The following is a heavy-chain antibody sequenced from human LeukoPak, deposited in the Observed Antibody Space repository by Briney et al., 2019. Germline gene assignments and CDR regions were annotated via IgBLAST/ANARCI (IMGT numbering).Heavy chain of an antibody. CDR3: VAAAGEDIDY. CDR2: IIPILGIA. J-gene: IGHJ4*02. Sequence: GSSVKVSCKASGGTFNSYAISWVRQAPGQGLEWMGRIIPILGIANYAQKFQGRVTITADKSTSTAYMELSSLRSEDTAVYYCVAAAGEDIDYWGQGTLVTVSS. CDR1: GGTFNSYA. V-gene: IGHV1-69*04. D-gene: IGHD6-13*01.